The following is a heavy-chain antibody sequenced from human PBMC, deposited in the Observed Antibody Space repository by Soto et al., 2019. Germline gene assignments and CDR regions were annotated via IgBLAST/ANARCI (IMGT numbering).Heavy chain of an antibody. J-gene: IGHJ5*02. Sequence: QVQLVQSGAEVKKPGASVTVSCKASGYTFDRYAMSWLRQAPGQGLEWMGWITGDTHEATYAQKFQGRVSLTRDRPRTTDYMELRSLRYDGTAVSYCARDRPTDHWGQGTLVTVSS. V-gene: IGHV1-18*01. CDR1: GYTFDRYA. CDR3: ARDRPTDH. CDR2: ITGDTHEA.